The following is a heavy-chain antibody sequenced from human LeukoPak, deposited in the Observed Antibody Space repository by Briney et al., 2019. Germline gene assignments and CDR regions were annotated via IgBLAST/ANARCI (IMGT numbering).Heavy chain of an antibody. D-gene: IGHD6-13*01. V-gene: IGHV1-69*05. CDR1: GGTFSSYA. CDR2: IIPIFGTA. CDR3: ARNRDSSSWYWAFDI. Sequence: SVTVSCKASGGTFSSYAISWVRQAPGQGLEWMGGIIPIFGTANYAQKFQGGVTITTDESTSTAYMELSSLRSEDTAVYYCARNRDSSSWYWAFDIWGQGTMVTVSS. J-gene: IGHJ3*02.